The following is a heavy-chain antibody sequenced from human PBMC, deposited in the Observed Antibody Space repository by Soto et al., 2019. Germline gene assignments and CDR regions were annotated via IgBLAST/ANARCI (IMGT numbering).Heavy chain of an antibody. Sequence: GGSLRLSCAASGFTFSSYAMHWVRQAPGKGLEWVAVISYDGSNKYYADSVKGRFTISRDNSKNTLYLQMNSLRAEDTAVYYCARGGYCSGGSCYRGAFDIWGQGTMVTVSS. CDR1: GFTFSSYA. D-gene: IGHD2-15*01. V-gene: IGHV3-30-3*01. CDR2: ISYDGSNK. CDR3: ARGGYCSGGSCYRGAFDI. J-gene: IGHJ3*02.